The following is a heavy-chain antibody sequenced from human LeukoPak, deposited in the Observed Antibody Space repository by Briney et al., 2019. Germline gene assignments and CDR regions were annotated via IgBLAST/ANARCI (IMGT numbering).Heavy chain of an antibody. V-gene: IGHV3-48*02. J-gene: IGHJ1*01. CDR3: ASWSVVVATKYFQH. CDR2: ISTSGSTI. CDR1: GFTFSSYG. D-gene: IGHD2-15*01. Sequence: SGGSLRLSCAASGFTFSSYGMSWVRQAPGKGLEWISYISTSGSTIYYADSVKGRFTISRDSAKNSLYLQMNSLRDEDMAVYYCASWSVVVATKYFQHWGQGTLVTVSS.